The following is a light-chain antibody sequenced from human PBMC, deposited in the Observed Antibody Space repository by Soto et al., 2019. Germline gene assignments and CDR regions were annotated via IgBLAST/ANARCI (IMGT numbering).Light chain of an antibody. J-gene: IGKJ5*01. V-gene: IGKV3-11*01. CDR3: QQRSNWPPSSP. CDR2: XAY. Sequence: ALTQCASALSLSPGERASLSCRASQSFSTTVAWHDQKPGQAPRLLVXXAYXRATGIPSRFSGSGSGTDFNLTSSILEPEAFSGDYCQQRSNWPPSSPFGQGTRLEIK. CDR1: QSFSTT.